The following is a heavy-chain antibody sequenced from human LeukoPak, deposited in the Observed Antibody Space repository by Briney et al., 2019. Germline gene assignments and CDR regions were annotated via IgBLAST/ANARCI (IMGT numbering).Heavy chain of an antibody. J-gene: IGHJ4*02. CDR2: IKEAGSEK. Sequence: GGSLRLSCAASGFTFSNYWMTWVRQAPGKGLEFMANIKEAGSEKYYVDSVKGRFTISRDNDKNLVHLQMNSLRAEDTAVYYCARGGGMRSWYDFDYWGQGTLVTVSS. V-gene: IGHV3-7*04. D-gene: IGHD6-13*01. CDR1: GFTFSNYW. CDR3: ARGGGMRSWYDFDY.